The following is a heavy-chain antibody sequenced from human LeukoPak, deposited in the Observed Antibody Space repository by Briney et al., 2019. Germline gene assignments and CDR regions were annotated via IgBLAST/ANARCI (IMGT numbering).Heavy chain of an antibody. CDR3: ARDMSTRVTPISYAFDV. CDR1: GGTFSSYA. J-gene: IGHJ3*01. Sequence: SVKVSCKASGGTFSSYAISWVRQAPGQGLEWMGGIIPIFGTANYAQKFQGRVTITADESTSTAYMELSSLRSEDTAVYYCARDMSTRVTPISYAFDVWGQGTMVTVSS. CDR2: IIPIFGTA. D-gene: IGHD4-23*01. V-gene: IGHV1-69*13.